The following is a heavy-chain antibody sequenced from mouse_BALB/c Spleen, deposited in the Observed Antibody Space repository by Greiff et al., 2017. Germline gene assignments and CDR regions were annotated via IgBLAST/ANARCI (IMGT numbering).Heavy chain of an antibody. D-gene: IGHD2-4*01. CDR3: TRPMITTRGWFAY. V-gene: IGHV6-6*02. CDR1: GFTFSNYW. CDR2: IRLKSNNYAT. J-gene: IGHJ3*01. Sequence: EVKLMESGGGLVQPGGSMKLSCVASGFTFSNYWMNWVRQSPEKGLEWVAEIRLKSNNYATHYAESVKGRFTISRDDSKSSVYLQMNNLRAEDTGIYYCTRPMITTRGWFAYWGQGTLVTVSA.